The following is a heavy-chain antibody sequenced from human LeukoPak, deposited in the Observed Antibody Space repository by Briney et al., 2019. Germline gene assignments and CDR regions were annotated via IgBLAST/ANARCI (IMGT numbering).Heavy chain of an antibody. J-gene: IGHJ3*02. Sequence: SSVKVSCKASGGTFSSHAISWVRQAPGQGLEWMGRIIPIFGTANYAQKFQGRVTITTDESTSTAYMELSSLRSEDTAVYYCARDCGGDCYWSPTADAFDIWGQGTMVTVSS. CDR3: ARDCGGDCYWSPTADAFDI. V-gene: IGHV1-69*05. D-gene: IGHD2-21*02. CDR2: IIPIFGTA. CDR1: GGTFSSHA.